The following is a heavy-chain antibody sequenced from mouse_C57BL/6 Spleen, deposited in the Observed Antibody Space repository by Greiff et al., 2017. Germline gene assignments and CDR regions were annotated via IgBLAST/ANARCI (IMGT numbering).Heavy chain of an antibody. D-gene: IGHD1-1*01. J-gene: IGHJ4*01. CDR3: ARHEEANYYSSSYYAMDY. CDR2: FYPGSGSI. Sequence: VQLQQSGAELVKPGASVKLSCKASGYTFTEYTIHWVKQRSGQGLEWIGWFYPGSGSIKYNEKFKDKATLTADKSSSTVYMELSRLTSEDSAVYFCARHEEANYYSSSYYAMDYWGQGTSVTVSS. CDR1: GYTFTEYT. V-gene: IGHV1-62-2*01.